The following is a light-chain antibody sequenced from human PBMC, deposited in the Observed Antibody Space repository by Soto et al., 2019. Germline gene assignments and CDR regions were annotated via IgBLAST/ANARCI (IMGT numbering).Light chain of an antibody. CDR3: HQYSQWPLT. CDR2: GVS. Sequence: EIVMTQSPATLSVSPGERATLSCRASQSVTSNLAWYQQKPGQAPRFLRYGVSTRATGIPARFGGSGSATEFTLTLSSLRSDGFAVFYRHQYSQWPLTLVGGTKVELK. J-gene: IGKJ4*01. V-gene: IGKV3-15*01. CDR1: QSVTSN.